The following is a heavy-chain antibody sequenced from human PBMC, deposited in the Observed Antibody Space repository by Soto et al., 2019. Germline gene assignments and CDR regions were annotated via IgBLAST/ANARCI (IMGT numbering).Heavy chain of an antibody. CDR3: ARTGWPQSSYYFDY. V-gene: IGHV3-7*03. D-gene: IGHD3-16*01. Sequence: GSLRLSCAASGFRFSLFWMSWVRQTPGKGLEWVANINEDGSEKFFADSVKGRFTISRDNAKNSLSLQMNSLTADDTAVYYCARTGWPQSSYYFDYWGQGTLVTVSS. CDR2: INEDGSEK. J-gene: IGHJ4*02. CDR1: GFRFSLFW.